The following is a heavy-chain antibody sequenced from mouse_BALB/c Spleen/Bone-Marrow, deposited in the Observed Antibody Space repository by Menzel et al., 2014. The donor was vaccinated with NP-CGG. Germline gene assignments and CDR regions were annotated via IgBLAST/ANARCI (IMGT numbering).Heavy chain of an antibody. Sequence: VQLVESGAELMKPGASVKISCKATGYTFSSYWIEWVKQRPGHGLEWIGEILPGSGSTNYSEKFKGKATFIADTSSNTAYMQLNSLTSEDSAVYYCARGELRFDYDEGALFAYWGQGTLVTVSA. V-gene: IGHV1-9*01. D-gene: IGHD2-4*01. CDR1: GYTFSSYW. CDR3: ARGELRFDYDEGALFAY. J-gene: IGHJ3*01. CDR2: ILPGSGST.